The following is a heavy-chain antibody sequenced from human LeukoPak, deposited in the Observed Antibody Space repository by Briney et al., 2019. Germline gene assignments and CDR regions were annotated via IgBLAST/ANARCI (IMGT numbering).Heavy chain of an antibody. CDR2: IYSGGST. D-gene: IGHD6-13*01. Sequence: GGSLRLSCAASGFTVSSNYMSWVRQAPGKGLEWVSVIYSGGSTYYADSVKGRFTISRDNSKNTLYLQMNSLRAEDTAVYYCARIPKLSSSWYWFDPWGQGTLVTVSS. CDR3: ARIPKLSSSWYWFDP. J-gene: IGHJ5*02. V-gene: IGHV3-53*01. CDR1: GFTVSSNY.